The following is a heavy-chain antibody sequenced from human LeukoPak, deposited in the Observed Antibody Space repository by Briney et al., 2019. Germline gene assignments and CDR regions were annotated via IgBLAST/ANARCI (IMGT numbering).Heavy chain of an antibody. Sequence: GGSLTLSCAVSEFTFSSHAMNWFRQAPGKGLEWVSCIGSRSHYIYYADSVKGRFTISRDNAKNSLYLQMNSLRAEDTAVYYCARSAGGSITKDFDYWGQGTLVTVSS. D-gene: IGHD3-16*01. J-gene: IGHJ4*02. CDR1: EFTFSSHA. CDR2: IGSRSHYI. V-gene: IGHV3-21*01. CDR3: ARSAGGSITKDFDY.